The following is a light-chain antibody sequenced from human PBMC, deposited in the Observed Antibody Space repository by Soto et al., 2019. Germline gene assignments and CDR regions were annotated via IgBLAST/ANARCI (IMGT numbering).Light chain of an antibody. CDR1: QSISTW. V-gene: IGKV1-5*03. J-gene: IGKJ1*01. CDR3: QQYSSYWT. CDR2: KAS. Sequence: DIQMTQSPSTLPASVGDRVTITCRASQSISTWLVWYQQKPGKAPNLLIYKASYLASGVPSRFSGGGSGTEFTLTISSLQPDDFATYYCQQYSSYWTFGQGTKVDIK.